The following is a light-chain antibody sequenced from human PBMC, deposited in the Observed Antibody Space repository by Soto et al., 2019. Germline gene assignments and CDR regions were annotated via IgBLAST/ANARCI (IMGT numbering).Light chain of an antibody. J-gene: IGLJ1*01. CDR3: QVWHISSDHYV. CDR1: SSDVGDYNY. Sequence: QSVLTQPASVSASPGQSITISCTGTSSDVGDYNYVSWYQQHPGKAPELMIYEVSNRPSGIPERFSGSNSGNMATLTISRVEAGDEADYYCQVWHISSDHYVFGPGTKLTVL. V-gene: IGLV2-14*01. CDR2: EVS.